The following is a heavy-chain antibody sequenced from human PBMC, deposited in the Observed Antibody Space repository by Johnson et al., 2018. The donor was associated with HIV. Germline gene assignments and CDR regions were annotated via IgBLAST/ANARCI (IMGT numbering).Heavy chain of an antibody. CDR2: IYSGGTT. J-gene: IGHJ3*02. D-gene: IGHD1-7*01. Sequence: VQLVESGGGLVQPGGSLRLSCAASGFTVSSNYMNWVRQAPGKGLEWVSVIYSGGTTFYADSVKGRFTISRDNSKNTLYLQMNTLRAEDTAVYYCARDMVQLELLGAFDIWGQGTMVTVSS. V-gene: IGHV3-66*01. CDR1: GFTVSSNY. CDR3: ARDMVQLELLGAFDI.